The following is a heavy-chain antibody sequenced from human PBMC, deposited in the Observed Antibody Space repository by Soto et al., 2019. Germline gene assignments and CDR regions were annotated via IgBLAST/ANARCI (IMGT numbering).Heavy chain of an antibody. D-gene: IGHD3-10*01. V-gene: IGHV3-23*01. J-gene: IGHJ5*02. CDR1: GFTFSSHV. Sequence: PGGSLRLSCVASGFTFSSHVMSWVRQAPGKGLEWVSSISGGGSTTFYADSVKGRFTISRDNSKNTLYLQMNSLRAEDTAVYYCAKAMVRGVTKSPVSGFDPWGQGTVVTVSA. CDR3: AKAMVRGVTKSPVSGFDP. CDR2: ISGGGSTT.